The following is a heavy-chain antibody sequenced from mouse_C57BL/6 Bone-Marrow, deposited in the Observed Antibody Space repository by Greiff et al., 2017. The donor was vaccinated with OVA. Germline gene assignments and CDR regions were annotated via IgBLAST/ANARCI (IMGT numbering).Heavy chain of an antibody. D-gene: IGHD2-4*01. CDR1: GFTFSDYG. CDR2: ISNLAYSI. J-gene: IGHJ2*01. CDR3: ARQGAYYDYDVGYFDY. Sequence: DVHLVESGGGLVQPGGSLKLSCAASGFTFSDYGMAWVRQAPRKGPEWVAFISNLAYSIYYADTVTGRFTISRENAKNTQYLEMSSLRSEDTAMYYCARQGAYYDYDVGYFDYWGQGTTLTVSS. V-gene: IGHV5-15*01.